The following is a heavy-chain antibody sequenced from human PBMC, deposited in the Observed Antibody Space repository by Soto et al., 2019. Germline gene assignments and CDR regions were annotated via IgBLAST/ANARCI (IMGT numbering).Heavy chain of an antibody. D-gene: IGHD5-18*01. Sequence: GGSLRLSCAASGFDFRNYATHWVRQSPGKGPEWVAITSDDGDIQYYADSVKGRFTISRDNSKNTLYLQMTSLRSEDAAVYFCARAVDAAMDPLDYWGQGTLVTVSS. J-gene: IGHJ4*02. V-gene: IGHV3-30-3*01. CDR2: TSDDGDIQ. CDR3: ARAVDAAMDPLDY. CDR1: GFDFRNYA.